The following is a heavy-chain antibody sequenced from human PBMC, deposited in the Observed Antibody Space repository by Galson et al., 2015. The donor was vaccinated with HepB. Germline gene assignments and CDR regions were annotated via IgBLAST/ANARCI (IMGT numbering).Heavy chain of an antibody. CDR2: ISYDGSNK. J-gene: IGHJ4*02. V-gene: IGHV3-30-3*01. CDR3: ARDWNPD. CDR1: GFTFSSYA. D-gene: IGHD1-1*01. Sequence: SLRLSCAASGFTFSSYAMHWVRQAPGKGLEWVAVISYDGSNKYYADSVKGRFTISRDNSKNTLYLQMNSLRAEDTAVYYCARDWNPDWGQGTLVTVSS.